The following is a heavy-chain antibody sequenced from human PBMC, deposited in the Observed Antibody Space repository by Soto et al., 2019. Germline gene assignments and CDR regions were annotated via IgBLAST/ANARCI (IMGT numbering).Heavy chain of an antibody. Sequence: TGGSLRLSCAASGFTFSSESMIWLRQAPGKGLEWVSFISRTSNVIYYVDSVKGRFTTSRDNGKNSLFLQMNDLRGEDTAVYYCARGTYYSGDNGYYYFDSWGKGTLVTVSS. V-gene: IGHV3-48*01. CDR1: GFTFSSES. D-gene: IGHD3-3*01. J-gene: IGHJ4*02. CDR3: ARGTYYSGDNGYYYFDS. CDR2: ISRTSNVI.